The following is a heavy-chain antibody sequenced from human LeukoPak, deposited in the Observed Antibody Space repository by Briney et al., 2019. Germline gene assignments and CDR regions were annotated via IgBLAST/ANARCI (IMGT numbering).Heavy chain of an antibody. D-gene: IGHD1-26*01. CDR3: AKEDRGSYYLDY. CDR1: GFTFDDYA. Sequence: GGSLRLSCAASGFTFDDYAMHWVRQAPGKGLEWVSGISWNSGSIGYADSVKGRFTISRDNAKNSLYLQMNSLRAEDTALYYCAKEDRGSYYLDYWGQEPWSPSPQ. CDR2: ISWNSGSI. V-gene: IGHV3-9*01. J-gene: IGHJ4*01.